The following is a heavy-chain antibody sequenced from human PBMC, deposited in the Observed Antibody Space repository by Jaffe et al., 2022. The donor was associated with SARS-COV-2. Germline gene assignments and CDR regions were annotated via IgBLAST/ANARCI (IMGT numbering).Heavy chain of an antibody. Sequence: EVQLVESGGGLVQPGGSLRLSCAASGFTFSSYWMSWVRQAPGKGLEWVANIKQDGSEKYYVDSVKGRFTISRDNAKNSLYLQMNSLRAEDTAVYYCARGGTGPYRQVDFDYWGQGTLVTVSS. CDR3: ARGGTGPYRQVDFDY. J-gene: IGHJ4*02. D-gene: IGHD1-1*01. CDR2: IKQDGSEK. CDR1: GFTFSSYW. V-gene: IGHV3-7*01.